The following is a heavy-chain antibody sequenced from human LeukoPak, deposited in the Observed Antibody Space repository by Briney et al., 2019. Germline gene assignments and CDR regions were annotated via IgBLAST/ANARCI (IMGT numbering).Heavy chain of an antibody. V-gene: IGHV3-30-3*01. Sequence: GRSLRLSCAASGFTFSSYAMHWVRQAPGKGLEWVAVISYDGGNKYYADSVKGRFTISRDNSKNTLYLQMNSLRAEDTAVYYCANPGIAVAGTGYWGQGTLVTVSS. CDR3: ANPGIAVAGTGY. CDR2: ISYDGGNK. J-gene: IGHJ4*02. CDR1: GFTFSSYA. D-gene: IGHD6-19*01.